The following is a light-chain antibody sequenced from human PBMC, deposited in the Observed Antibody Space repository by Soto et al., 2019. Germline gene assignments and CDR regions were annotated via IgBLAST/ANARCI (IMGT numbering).Light chain of an antibody. Sequence: QSALTQPASVSGSPGQSITISCTGTSNDIGAHDDVSWYQQHPGKVPKLLIYGVTDRPSGISNRFSGSKSGNVASLTISGLQAEDEADYYCCSYTSDLTPYVFGTGTKVTVL. J-gene: IGLJ1*01. CDR3: CSYTSDLTPYV. CDR2: GVT. V-gene: IGLV2-14*03. CDR1: SNDIGAHDD.